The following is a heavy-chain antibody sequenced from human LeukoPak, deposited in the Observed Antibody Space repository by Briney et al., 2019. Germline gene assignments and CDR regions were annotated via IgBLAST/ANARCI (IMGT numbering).Heavy chain of an antibody. CDR3: ARERERDYTGGWFDP. Sequence: SETLSLTCAVYGGSFSGYYWSWIRQPPGKGLEWIGEINHSGSTNYNPSLNSRVTISVDTSKNQFSLRLSSVTAADTAVYYCARERERDYTGGWFDPWGQGTLVTVSS. J-gene: IGHJ5*02. D-gene: IGHD4-11*01. V-gene: IGHV4-34*01. CDR1: GGSFSGYY. CDR2: INHSGST.